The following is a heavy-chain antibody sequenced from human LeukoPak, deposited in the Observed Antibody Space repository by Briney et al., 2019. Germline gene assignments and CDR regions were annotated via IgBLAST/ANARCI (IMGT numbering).Heavy chain of an antibody. CDR2: IYYRGNT. CDR1: GGSISSSSYY. J-gene: IGHJ4*02. D-gene: IGHD1-26*01. V-gene: IGHV4-39*01. Sequence: SETLSLTCTVSGGSISSSSYYWGWIRQPPGKGLEWIGSIYYRGNTYYNPSLKSRVTISVDTSKNQFSLKLSSVTAADTAVYYCARVGTYSSFAYWGQGTLVTVSS. CDR3: ARVGTYSSFAY.